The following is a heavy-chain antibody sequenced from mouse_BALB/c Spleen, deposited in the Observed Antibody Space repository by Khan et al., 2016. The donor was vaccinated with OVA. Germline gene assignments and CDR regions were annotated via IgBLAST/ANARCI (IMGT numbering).Heavy chain of an antibody. CDR2: INPYNDGT. CDR3: ARRDYYGSSSFAY. CDR1: GYTFTSYV. D-gene: IGHD1-1*01. J-gene: IGHJ3*01. V-gene: IGHV1S136*01. Sequence: EVQLQQSGPELVKPGASVKMSCKASGYTFTSYVMHWVKQKPGQGLEWIGYINPYNDGTKYNEKFKGKATLTSAKSSSTAYMELSSLTSEDSAFYYCARRDYYGSSSFAYWGQGTLVTVSA.